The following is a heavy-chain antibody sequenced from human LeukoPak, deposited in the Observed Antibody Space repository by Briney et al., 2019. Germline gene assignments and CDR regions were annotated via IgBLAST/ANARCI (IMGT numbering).Heavy chain of an antibody. CDR3: ARDSLAYCGGDCYDDAFDI. CDR1: GFTFSSYS. Sequence: GGSLRLSCAASGFTFSSYSMNWVRQAPGKGLEWVSSISSSSSYIYYADSVKGRFTNSRDNAKNSLYLQMNSLRAEDTAVYYCARDSLAYCGGDCYDDAFDIWGQGTMVTVSS. D-gene: IGHD2-21*02. V-gene: IGHV3-21*01. J-gene: IGHJ3*02. CDR2: ISSSSSYI.